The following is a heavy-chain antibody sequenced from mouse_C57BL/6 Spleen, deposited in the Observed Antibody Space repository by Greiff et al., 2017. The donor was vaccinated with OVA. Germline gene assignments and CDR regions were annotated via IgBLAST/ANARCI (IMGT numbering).Heavy chain of an antibody. CDR2: INYDGSST. J-gene: IGHJ4*01. CDR1: GFTFSDYY. Sequence: EVQVVESEGGLVQPGSSMKLSCTASGFTFSDYYMAWVRQVPEKGLEWVANINYDGSSTYYLDSLKSRFIISRDNAKNILYLQMSSLKSEDTATYYCARGDYEAMDYWGQGTSVTVSS. V-gene: IGHV5-16*01. CDR3: ARGDYEAMDY.